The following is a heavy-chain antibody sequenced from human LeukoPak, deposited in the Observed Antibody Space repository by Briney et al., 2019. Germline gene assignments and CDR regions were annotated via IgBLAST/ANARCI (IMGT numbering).Heavy chain of an antibody. CDR3: ARGINGYDYYFDY. CDR1: GDSISSSSYY. J-gene: IGHJ4*02. V-gene: IGHV4-39*07. Sequence: SETLSLTCTVSGDSISSSSYYWGWIRQPPGKGLEWIGDIDHSGSTNYNPSLKSRVSLSIDTSRNQFSLKLSSVTAADTAVYYCARGINGYDYYFDYWGQGTLVTVSS. D-gene: IGHD5-12*01. CDR2: IDHSGST.